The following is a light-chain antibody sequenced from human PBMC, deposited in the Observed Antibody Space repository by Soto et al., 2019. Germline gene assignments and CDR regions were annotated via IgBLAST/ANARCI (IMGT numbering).Light chain of an antibody. CDR1: SSNIGPGFD. CDR3: QSYDSSLRGSV. CDR2: GNS. V-gene: IGLV1-40*01. Sequence: QSVLTQPPSVSGAPGQTVTISCAGSSSNIGPGFDVHWYQQVSGAAPKLLIYGNSNRPSGVPDRFSGSRSGISASLAITGLQPEDEADYYCQSYDSSLRGSVFGPGTKVTVL. J-gene: IGLJ1*01.